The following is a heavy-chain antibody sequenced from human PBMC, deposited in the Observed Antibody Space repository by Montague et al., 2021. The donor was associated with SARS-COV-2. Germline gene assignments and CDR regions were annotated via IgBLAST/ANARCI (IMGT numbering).Heavy chain of an antibody. CDR3: ARHFIRCSGWPPGY. CDR1: GDSISRSTFY. D-gene: IGHD6-19*01. Sequence: SETLSLTCSVSGDSISRSTFYWNWIRQPPGQGLEWIGNVFYTGSTYFNPSLKSRVTISVDTSKNQFSLTLSYATAADTAVYYCARHFIRCSGWPPGYWGQGTLVTVSS. V-gene: IGHV4-39*01. J-gene: IGHJ4*02. CDR2: VFYTGST.